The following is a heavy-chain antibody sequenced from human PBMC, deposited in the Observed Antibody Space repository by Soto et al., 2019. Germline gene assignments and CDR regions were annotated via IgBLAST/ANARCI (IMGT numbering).Heavy chain of an antibody. CDR1: GGSISSYY. CDR3: ASAGGLGAVAADY. CDR2: IYHSGST. V-gene: IGHV4-59*04. J-gene: IGHJ4*02. D-gene: IGHD6-19*01. Sequence: SETLSLTCTVSGGSISSYYWSWIRQPPGKGLEWIGYIYHSGSTYYNPSLKSRVTISVDRSKNQFSLKLSSVTAADTAVYYCASAGGLGAVAADYWGQGTLVPVSS.